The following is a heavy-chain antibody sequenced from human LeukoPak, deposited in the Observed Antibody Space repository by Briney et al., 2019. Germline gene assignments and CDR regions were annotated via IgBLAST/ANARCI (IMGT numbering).Heavy chain of an antibody. CDR1: GYTFTGYY. J-gene: IGHJ4*02. V-gene: IGHV1-2*02. Sequence: GASVKVSCKASGYTFTGYYMHWVRQAPGQGLEWMGWINPNSGGTNYAQKFQGRVTMTRDTSISTAYMELSRLRSDDTAVYYCAASRLGKLSLPIYWGQGTLVTVSS. D-gene: IGHD3-16*02. CDR2: INPNSGGT. CDR3: AASRLGKLSLPIY.